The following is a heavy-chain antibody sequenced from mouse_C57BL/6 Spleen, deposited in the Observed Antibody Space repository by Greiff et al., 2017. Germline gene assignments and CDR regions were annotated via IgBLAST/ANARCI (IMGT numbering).Heavy chain of an antibody. J-gene: IGHJ3*01. CDR2: IWSGGST. CDR3: ARNRGYDAVFAY. D-gene: IGHD2-2*01. Sequence: VMLVESGPGLVQPSQSLSITCTVSGFSLTSYGVHWVRQSPGKGLEWLGVIWSGGSTDYNAAFISRLSISTDNSKSKVFFKMNSLQADDTAIYYCARNRGYDAVFAYWGQGTLVTVSA. CDR1: GFSLTSYG. V-gene: IGHV2-2*01.